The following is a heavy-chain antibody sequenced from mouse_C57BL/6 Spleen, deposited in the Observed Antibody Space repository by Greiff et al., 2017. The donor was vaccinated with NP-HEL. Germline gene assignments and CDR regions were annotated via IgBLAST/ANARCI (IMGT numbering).Heavy chain of an antibody. Sequence: EVKLMESGGGLVQPKGSLKLSCAASGFSFNTYAMNWVRQAPGKGLEWVARIRSKSNNYATYYADSVKDRFTISRDDSESMLYLQMNNLKTEDTAMYYCGRGSSYYYYAMDYWGQGTSVTVSS. V-gene: IGHV10-1*01. CDR2: IRSKSNNYAT. CDR1: GFSFNTYA. J-gene: IGHJ4*01. CDR3: GRGSSYYYYAMDY. D-gene: IGHD1-1*01.